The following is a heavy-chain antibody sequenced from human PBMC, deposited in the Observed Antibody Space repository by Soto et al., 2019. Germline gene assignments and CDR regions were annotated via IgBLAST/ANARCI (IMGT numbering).Heavy chain of an antibody. CDR1: GGSISSGGYS. Sequence: QLQLQESGSGLVKPSQTLSLTCAVSGGSISSGGYSWSWIRQPPGKGLEWIGYIYHSGSTYYNPSLQSRVTISVDRSKNQFSRQLSSVTAADTAVYYCARVPAHCSGGSCYPRWGQGTLVTVSS. J-gene: IGHJ4*02. D-gene: IGHD2-15*01. CDR3: ARVPAHCSGGSCYPR. V-gene: IGHV4-30-2*01. CDR2: IYHSGST.